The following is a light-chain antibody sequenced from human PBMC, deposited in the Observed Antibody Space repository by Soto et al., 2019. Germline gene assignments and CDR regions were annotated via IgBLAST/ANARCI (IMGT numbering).Light chain of an antibody. Sequence: QSVLTQPHSVSGSPGQSVTICCTGTSXDVGGYNYVSWYQQHPGKAPKLMIYDVSKRPSGVPDRFSGSKSGNTASLTISGLQAEDEADYYCCSYAGSYTFYVFGTGTKVTVL. CDR2: DVS. J-gene: IGLJ1*01. CDR1: SXDVGGYNY. V-gene: IGLV2-11*01. CDR3: CSYAGSYTFYV.